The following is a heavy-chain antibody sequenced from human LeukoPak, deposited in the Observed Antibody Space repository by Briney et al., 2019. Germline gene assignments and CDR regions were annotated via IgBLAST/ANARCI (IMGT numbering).Heavy chain of an antibody. J-gene: IGHJ4*02. CDR1: GYTFTSYY. CDR3: ARGGQQLAPPLGY. Sequence: ASVKVSCKASGYTFTSYYMHWVRQAPGQGLEWMGWINTNTGNPTYAQGFTGRFVFSLDTSVSTAYLQISSLKAEDTAVYYCARGGQQLAPPLGYWGQGTLVTVSS. D-gene: IGHD6-13*01. CDR2: INTNTGNP. V-gene: IGHV7-4-1*02.